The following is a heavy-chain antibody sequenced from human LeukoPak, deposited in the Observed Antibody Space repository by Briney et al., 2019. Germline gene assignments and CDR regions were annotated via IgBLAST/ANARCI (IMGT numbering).Heavy chain of an antibody. J-gene: IGHJ6*03. CDR1: DGSLSGHY. V-gene: IGHV4-34*01. D-gene: IGHD3-22*01. CDR3: ARLVRYDSSGYYSRYYYYMDV. Sequence: PSETLSLTCAVYDGSLSGHYWSWIRQTPGKGLEWIGEINHSGSTNYNPSLKSRVTISGDTSKNQFSLKVTSVTAADTAVYYCARLVRYDSSGYYSRYYYYMDVWGKGTTVTVSS. CDR2: INHSGST.